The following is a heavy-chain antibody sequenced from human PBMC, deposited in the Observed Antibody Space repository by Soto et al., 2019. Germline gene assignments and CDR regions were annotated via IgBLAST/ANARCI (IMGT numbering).Heavy chain of an antibody. D-gene: IGHD6-19*01. J-gene: IGHJ4*02. CDR3: ARVPSSGWPYFFDY. CDR2: MNPNSGNT. V-gene: IGHV1-8*01. CDR1: GYTFTSYD. Sequence: GASVKVSCKASGYTFTSYDINWVRQATGQGLEWMGWMNPNSGNTGYAQKFQGRVTMTRNTSISTAYMELSSLRSDDTAIYYCARVPSSGWPYFFDYWGLGTLVTVSS.